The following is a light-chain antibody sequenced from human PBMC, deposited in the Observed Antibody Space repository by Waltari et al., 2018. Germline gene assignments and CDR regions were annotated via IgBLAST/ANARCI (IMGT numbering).Light chain of an antibody. CDR1: SSNLGAGYD. J-gene: IGLJ2*01. V-gene: IGLV1-40*01. CDR2: GNS. Sequence: QSVLTQPPSVSGAPGQRVTISCTGSSSNLGAGYDVHWYPQLPGTAPKLLIYGNSNRPSGVPDRFSGSKSGTSASLAITGLQAEDEADYYCQSYDSSLSGSEVVFGGGTKLTVL. CDR3: QSYDSSLSGSEVV.